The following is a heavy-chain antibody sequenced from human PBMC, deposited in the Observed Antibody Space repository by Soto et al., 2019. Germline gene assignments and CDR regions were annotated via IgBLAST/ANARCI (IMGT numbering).Heavy chain of an antibody. Sequence: SETLSLTCAVYGVSFSGYYWIWIRQPPGKGLEWIGEINHSGSTNYNPSLKSRVTISVDTSKNQFSLKLSSVTAADTAVYYCARHPRRGFLLFFDPWGQGTLVTVSS. CDR1: GVSFSGYY. V-gene: IGHV4-34*01. CDR3: ARHPRRGFLLFFDP. J-gene: IGHJ5*02. CDR2: INHSGST. D-gene: IGHD2-15*01.